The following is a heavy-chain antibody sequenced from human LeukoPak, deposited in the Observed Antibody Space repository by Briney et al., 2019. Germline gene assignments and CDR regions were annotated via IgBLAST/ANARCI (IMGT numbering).Heavy chain of an antibody. J-gene: IGHJ4*02. CDR1: GGSISIRSYY. Sequence: WETLSLTCTVSGGSISIRSYYWGWIRQPPGKGLEWIGSIYYSGSTYYNPSLKSRVTISVDTSKNQFSLKLRSVPAADTAVYYCARVTGYTIEDYFDYWGQGTLVTVSS. CDR3: ARVTGYTIEDYFDY. D-gene: IGHD3-9*01. V-gene: IGHV4-39*07. CDR2: IYYSGST.